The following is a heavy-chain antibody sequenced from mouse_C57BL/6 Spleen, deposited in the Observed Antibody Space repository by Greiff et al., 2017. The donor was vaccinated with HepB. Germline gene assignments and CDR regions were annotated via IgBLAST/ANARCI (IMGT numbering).Heavy chain of an antibody. CDR2: IYPRSGNT. J-gene: IGHJ3*01. Sequence: VQLQQSGAELARPGASVKLSCKASGYTFTSYGISWVKQRTGQGLEWIGEIYPRSGNTYYNQKFKDKATLTADKSSSTAYMQLSSLTYEDSAVYYCARSNYYGSSSPAWFAYWGQGTLVTVSA. D-gene: IGHD1-1*01. V-gene: IGHV1-81*01. CDR1: GYTFTSYG. CDR3: ARSNYYGSSSPAWFAY.